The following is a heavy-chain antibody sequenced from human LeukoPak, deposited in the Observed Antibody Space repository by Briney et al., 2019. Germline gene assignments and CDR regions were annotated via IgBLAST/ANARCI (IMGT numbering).Heavy chain of an antibody. CDR2: INWDGGST. Sequence: PGGSLRLSCAASGFTFDDYGMSWVRQAPGKGLEWVSFINWDGGSTASADSVKGRFTISRDNAKNSLYLHMNSLRGEDTAVYYCAESPGGYWGQGTLVTVSS. J-gene: IGHJ4*02. D-gene: IGHD3-16*01. V-gene: IGHV3-20*04. CDR1: GFTFDDYG. CDR3: AESPGGY.